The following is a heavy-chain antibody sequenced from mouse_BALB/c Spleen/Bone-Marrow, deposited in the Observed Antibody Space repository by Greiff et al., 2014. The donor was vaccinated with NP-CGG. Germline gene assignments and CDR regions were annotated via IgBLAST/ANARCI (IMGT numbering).Heavy chain of an antibody. J-gene: IGHJ4*01. D-gene: IGHD2-1*01. CDR2: ISNLAYSI. V-gene: IGHV5-15*02. Sequence: EVKLVESGGALVQPGGSRKLSCAASGFTFSDYGMAWVRQAPGKGPEWVAFISNLAYSIYYTDTVTGRFTIPRENAKNTLYLEMSSLRSEDTAMYYCARETTRGAMDYWGQGTSVTVSS. CDR1: GFTFSDYG. CDR3: ARETTRGAMDY.